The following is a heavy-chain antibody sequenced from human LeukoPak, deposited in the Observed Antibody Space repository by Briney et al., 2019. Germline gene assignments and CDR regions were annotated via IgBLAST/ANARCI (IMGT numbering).Heavy chain of an antibody. J-gene: IGHJ4*02. CDR2: IYYSGST. Sequence: PSETLSLTCTVSGGSISSSSYYWGWIRQPPGKGLEWIGSIYYSGSTYYNPSLKSRVTISVDTSKNQFSLKLSSVTAADTAVYYCARDVDGSFNWGQGTLVTVSS. CDR3: ARDVDGSFN. V-gene: IGHV4-39*07. D-gene: IGHD3-16*02. CDR1: GGSISSSSYY.